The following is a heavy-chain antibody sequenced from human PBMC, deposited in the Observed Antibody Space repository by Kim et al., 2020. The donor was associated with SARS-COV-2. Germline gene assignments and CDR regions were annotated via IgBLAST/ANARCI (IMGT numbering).Heavy chain of an antibody. Sequence: SETLSLTCTVSGGSMRSSTHYWGWIRRPPGKGLEWIGSINYSGSTYYNPSLKSRVTISVDTSKTQFSLKVSSVTATDTAVYYCARHEDLDYYGLDVWGQGTTVTVSS. J-gene: IGHJ6*01. V-gene: IGHV4-39*01. CDR1: GGSMRSSTHY. CDR2: INYSGST. CDR3: ARHEDLDYYGLDV.